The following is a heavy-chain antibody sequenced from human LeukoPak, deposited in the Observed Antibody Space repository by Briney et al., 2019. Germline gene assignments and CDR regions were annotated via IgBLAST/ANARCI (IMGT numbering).Heavy chain of an antibody. CDR1: GFAFSRYG. V-gene: IGHV3-30*02. CDR3: AKDSWAVAANFDY. D-gene: IGHD6-19*01. J-gene: IGHJ4*02. CDR2: IRYDGSNK. Sequence: PGGSLRLSCAASGFAFSRYGMHWVRQAPGKGLEWVAFIRYDGSNKNHADSVKGRFTISRDNSKNTLYLQMNSLRAEDTAVYYCAKDSWAVAANFDYWGQGTLVTVSS.